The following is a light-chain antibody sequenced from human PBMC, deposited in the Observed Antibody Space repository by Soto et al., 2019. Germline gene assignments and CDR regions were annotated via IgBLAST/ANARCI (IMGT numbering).Light chain of an antibody. CDR1: SSDVGGYKY. CDR2: EVS. J-gene: IGLJ2*01. V-gene: IGLV2-14*01. CDR3: SSFTISNTVL. Sequence: QSALTQPASVSGSLGQSITISCTGTSSDVGGYKYVSWYQQHPGKVPKLLTYEVSRRPSGVSNRFSGSKSGNTASLTISGLQAEDEADYCSSFTISNTVLFGGGTKVTVL.